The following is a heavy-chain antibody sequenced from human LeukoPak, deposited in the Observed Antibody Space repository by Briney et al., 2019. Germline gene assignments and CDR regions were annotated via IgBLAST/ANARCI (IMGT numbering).Heavy chain of an antibody. CDR3: ASARSGSLQMPFDY. CDR1: GFTFDDYA. Sequence: PGGSLRLSCAASGFTFDDYAMHWVRQAPGRGLEWVSGISWNSGSIGYADSVKGRFTISRDNAKNSLYLQMNSLRAEGTALYYCASARSGSLQMPFDYWGQGTLVTVSS. J-gene: IGHJ4*02. D-gene: IGHD1-26*01. V-gene: IGHV3-9*01. CDR2: ISWNSGSI.